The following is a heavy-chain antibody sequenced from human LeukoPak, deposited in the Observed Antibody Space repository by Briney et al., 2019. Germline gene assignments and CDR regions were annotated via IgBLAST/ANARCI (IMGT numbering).Heavy chain of an antibody. CDR2: IYTSGST. V-gene: IGHV4-4*07. D-gene: IGHD2-15*01. Sequence: SETLSLTCTVSGGSISSYYWSWIRQPAGKGLEWIGRIYTSGSTNYNPSLKSRVIMSVDTSKNQFSLKLSSVTAADTAVYYCARSPYCSGGSCHYYYGMDVWGQGTTVTVSS. CDR3: ARSPYCSGGSCHYYYGMDV. J-gene: IGHJ6*02. CDR1: GGSISSYY.